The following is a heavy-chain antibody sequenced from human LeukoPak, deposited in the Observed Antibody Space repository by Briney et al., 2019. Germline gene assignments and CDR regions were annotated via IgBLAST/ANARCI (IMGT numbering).Heavy chain of an antibody. CDR3: ARFKRWEPEIIDY. J-gene: IGHJ4*02. CDR1: GFTFSRHW. Sequence: GSLRLSCAASGFTFSRHWMDWARQAPGKGLEWVANIKEDGSMREYLDSVKGRFTISRDNAKNSLYLQMNSLRAEDTAVYYCARFKRWEPEIIDYWGQGTLVTVSS. V-gene: IGHV3-7*01. D-gene: IGHD1-26*01. CDR2: IKEDGSMR.